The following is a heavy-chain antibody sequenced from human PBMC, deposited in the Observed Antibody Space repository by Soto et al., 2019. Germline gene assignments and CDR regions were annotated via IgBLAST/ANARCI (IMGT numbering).Heavy chain of an antibody. V-gene: IGHV3-23*01. D-gene: IGHD3-10*01. CDR3: ETVPRRGDYVY. J-gene: IGHJ4*02. CDR1: GFTFSSYA. CDR2: ISGSGGST. Sequence: QRHSCAASGFTFSSYAMSWVRQAPGQGLELVSAISGSGGSTYYTDSVKGRFTISRDNSKNTLYLQMNSLRAEDTAVYYCETVPRRGDYVYWGQGTLVTVYS.